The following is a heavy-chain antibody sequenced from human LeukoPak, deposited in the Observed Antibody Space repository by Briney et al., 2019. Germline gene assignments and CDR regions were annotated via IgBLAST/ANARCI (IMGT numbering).Heavy chain of an antibody. CDR3: ARHQITSTYYYDGSGHDAFDI. CDR1: GGSISSYY. Sequence: SETLSPTCTVSGGSISSYYWSWIRQPPGKGLEWIGYIYTSGSTNYNPSLKSRVTISVDTSKNQFSLKLSSVTAADTAVYYCARHQITSTYYYDGSGHDAFDIWGQGTMVTVSS. D-gene: IGHD3-22*01. V-gene: IGHV4-4*09. J-gene: IGHJ3*02. CDR2: IYTSGST.